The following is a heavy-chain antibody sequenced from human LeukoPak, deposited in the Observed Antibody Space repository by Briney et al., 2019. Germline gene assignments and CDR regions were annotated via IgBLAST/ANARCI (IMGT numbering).Heavy chain of an antibody. D-gene: IGHD3-10*01. CDR3: ARHPQEFRSDWFDP. V-gene: IGHV4-59*08. CDR2: IFHTGST. CDR1: GASISDFY. J-gene: IGHJ5*02. Sequence: PSETLSPTCTVSGASISDFYWSWIRQSPEKGLEWLGYIFHTGSTNYNPSVKSRVTISMDTSKNQFSLRLNSVTAADTAVYYCARHPQEFRSDWFDPWGQGTLVTVSS.